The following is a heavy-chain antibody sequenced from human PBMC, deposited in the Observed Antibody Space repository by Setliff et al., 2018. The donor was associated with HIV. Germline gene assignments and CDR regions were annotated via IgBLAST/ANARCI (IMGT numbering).Heavy chain of an antibody. D-gene: IGHD1-26*01. J-gene: IGHJ4*02. CDR1: GYTFTGYY. V-gene: IGHV1-2*06. Sequence: ASVKVSCKTSGYTFTGYYIHWVRQAPGQGLVWMGRINPNSGDTNYAQKFQGRVTMTGDTSTNTLYMELSSLRSEDTAVYYCARGWEGGMDYWGQGTLVTVSS. CDR2: INPNSGDT. CDR3: ARGWEGGMDY.